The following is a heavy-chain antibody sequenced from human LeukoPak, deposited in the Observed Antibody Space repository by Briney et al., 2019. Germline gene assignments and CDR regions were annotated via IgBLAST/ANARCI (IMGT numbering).Heavy chain of an antibody. D-gene: IGHD1-26*01. J-gene: IGHJ4*02. V-gene: IGHV3-33*01. CDR2: IWYEGSNK. CDR3: ATDGGGGSYHFDY. Sequence: GRSLRLSCGASGFTFSSYGMHGVRQAPGKGLEGVAVIWYEGSNKNDAASAKGRFTTSRDNSKKALYLQRNSLRAEDTAVYYCATDGGGGSYHFDYWGQGTLVTVSS. CDR1: GFTFSSYG.